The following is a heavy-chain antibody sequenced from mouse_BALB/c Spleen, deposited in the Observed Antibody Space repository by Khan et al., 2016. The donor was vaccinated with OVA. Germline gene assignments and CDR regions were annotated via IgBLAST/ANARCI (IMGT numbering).Heavy chain of an antibody. CDR1: GYTFTNYW. V-gene: IGHV1-63*02. D-gene: IGHD1-1*01. CDR2: IYPGSGNT. J-gene: IGHJ4*01. Sequence: QVQLQQSGAELVRPGTSVKMSCKAAGYTFTNYWIGWVKQRPGHGLEWIGDIYPGSGNTNYNEKFKGKATLTADTSSSTAYMQLSSLTSEDSAIYYCAGPYYCGSSYETMDAWGQGTSVTVSS. CDR3: AGPYYCGSSYETMDA.